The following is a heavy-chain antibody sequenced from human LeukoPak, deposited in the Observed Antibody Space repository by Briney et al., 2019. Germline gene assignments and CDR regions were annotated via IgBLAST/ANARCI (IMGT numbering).Heavy chain of an antibody. Sequence: GGSLRLSCAASGFTFSSYALSWVRQAPGKGLEWVSGISTSGDTYYADSVKGRFTISRDNSKNTLYLQMNSLRAEDTAVYYCAKGPTSIWGSYRFDYWGQGTLVTVSS. V-gene: IGHV3-23*01. D-gene: IGHD3-16*02. CDR3: AKGPTSIWGSYRFDY. CDR2: ISTSGDT. CDR1: GFTFSSYA. J-gene: IGHJ4*02.